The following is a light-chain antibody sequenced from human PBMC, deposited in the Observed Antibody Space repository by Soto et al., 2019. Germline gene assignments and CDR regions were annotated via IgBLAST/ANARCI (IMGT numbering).Light chain of an antibody. CDR3: QQTDSLPPT. Sequence: IQTTQSPSSVSASVGGTVTITCRASRDISTWLAWYQLAPGKAPRLLIYSTSTSQYGVPSRFSGSRSGTEFTLAINSLQPQDFATYYCQQTDSLPPTFGGGTKVDIK. J-gene: IGKJ4*01. V-gene: IGKV1D-12*01. CDR2: STS. CDR1: RDISTW.